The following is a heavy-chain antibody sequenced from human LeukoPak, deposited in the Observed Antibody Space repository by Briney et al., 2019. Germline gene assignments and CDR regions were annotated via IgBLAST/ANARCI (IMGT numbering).Heavy chain of an antibody. V-gene: IGHV4-61*02. Sequence: SQTLSLTCTVSGGSISSGSYYWSWIRQPAGKGLEWIGRMYASGTTNYNPSLKSRLTMSVDTSKNHFSLKLRSVTAADTAIYYCARADISGGWEENWFDPWGQGTLVTVSS. CDR2: MYASGTT. J-gene: IGHJ5*02. D-gene: IGHD2-15*01. CDR3: ARADISGGWEENWFDP. CDR1: GGSISSGSYY.